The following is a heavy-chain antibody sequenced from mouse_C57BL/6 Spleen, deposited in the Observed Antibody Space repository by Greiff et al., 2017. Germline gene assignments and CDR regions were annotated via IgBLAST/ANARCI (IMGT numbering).Heavy chain of an antibody. J-gene: IGHJ4*01. V-gene: IGHV5-4*01. CDR2: ISDGGSYT. Sequence: EVQGVEPGGGLVKPGGSLKLSCAASGFTFSSYALSWVRQTPEKRLEWVATISDGGSYTYYPENVKGRFTISRDNAKNNLYLQMSHLKSEDTAMYYCARDRGDYAMDYWGQGTSVTVSS. CDR3: ARDRGDYAMDY. CDR1: GFTFSSYA. D-gene: IGHD3-1*01.